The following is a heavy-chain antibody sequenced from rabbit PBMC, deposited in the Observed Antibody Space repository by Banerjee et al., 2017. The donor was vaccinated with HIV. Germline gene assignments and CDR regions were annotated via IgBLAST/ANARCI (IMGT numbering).Heavy chain of an antibody. CDR3: ARGVDSWYHTYFNL. V-gene: IGHV1S40*01. Sequence: QSLEESGGDLVKPGASLTLTCTASGFDFSSNAMCWVRQAPGKGLELIACIYTSSGSIYYASRAKGRFTISKTSSTTVTLQMTSLTAADTATYFCARGVDSWYHTYFNLWGPGTLVTVS. D-gene: IGHD6-1*01. CDR1: GFDFSSNA. CDR2: IYTSSGSI. J-gene: IGHJ4*01.